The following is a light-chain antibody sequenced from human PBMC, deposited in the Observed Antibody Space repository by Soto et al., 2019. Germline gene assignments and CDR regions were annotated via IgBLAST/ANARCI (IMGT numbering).Light chain of an antibody. CDR1: QSVRTF. CDR2: GAF. V-gene: IGKV1-39*01. J-gene: IGKJ2*01. Sequence: DIQLTQSPSYLSASIGDRVTITCRASQSVRTFLNWYQQKPGLAPKLLISGAFTLHTGVPSRFDGNGSGTDFARNISSLQPEDFGIYFCQQTYGAPMYTFGQGTKLDIK. CDR3: QQTYGAPMYT.